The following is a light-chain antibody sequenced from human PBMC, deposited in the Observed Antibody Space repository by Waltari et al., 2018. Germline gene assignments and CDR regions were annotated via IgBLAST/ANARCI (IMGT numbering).Light chain of an antibody. CDR2: DVN. Sequence: QSALTQPASVSGSPGQSITISCTGTSSDVGGYNYVSWYQQHPGKAPKLMIYDVNNRASGVSNGFPCARSGNTASLTISGLQAEDEADYFCSSYTSSSTLVFGGGTKLTVL. J-gene: IGLJ2*01. CDR3: SSYTSSSTLV. CDR1: SSDVGGYNY. V-gene: IGLV2-14*03.